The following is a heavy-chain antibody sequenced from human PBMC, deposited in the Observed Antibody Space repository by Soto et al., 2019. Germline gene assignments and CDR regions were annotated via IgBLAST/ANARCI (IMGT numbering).Heavy chain of an antibody. J-gene: IGHJ4*02. D-gene: IGHD1-1*01. CDR2: IIPIFGTA. CDR3: AREGTTGMNFDY. Sequence: SVKVSCKASGGTFSSYAISWVRQAPGQGLEWMGGIIPIFGTANYAQKFQGRVTITADESTSTAYMELSSLRSEDTAVYYCAREGTTGMNFDYWGQGTLVTVSS. CDR1: GGTFSSYA. V-gene: IGHV1-69*13.